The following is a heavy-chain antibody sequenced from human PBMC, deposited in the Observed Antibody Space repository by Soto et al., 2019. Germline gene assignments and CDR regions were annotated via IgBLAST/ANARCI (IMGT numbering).Heavy chain of an antibody. Sequence: QVQLQQWGAGPLRPLETLSLTCGVSGGSFSGYYWAWIRQSPGKGLEWIGEINDRGSINYNPSLKSRVSISFATSKKHYSLNLRSVTAADTAVYYCARESHDILTGPPWVWYFDLWGRGTLVTVSS. CDR2: INDRGSI. J-gene: IGHJ2*01. CDR3: ARESHDILTGPPWVWYFDL. D-gene: IGHD3-9*01. V-gene: IGHV4-34*01. CDR1: GGSFSGYY.